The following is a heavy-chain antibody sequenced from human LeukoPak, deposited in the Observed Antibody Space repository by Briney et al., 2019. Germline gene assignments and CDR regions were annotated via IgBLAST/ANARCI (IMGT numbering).Heavy chain of an antibody. D-gene: IGHD6-19*01. CDR3: ARTRYNSGGGGC. CDR1: GFTFRDYG. J-gene: IGHJ4*02. CDR2: IWYDGTNK. Sequence: PGRSLRLSCAASGFTFRDYGMHWVRQAPGKGLEWVAVIWYDGTNKYYGDSVEGRFTISRDNSKNTLYLQMNSLRAEDTAVYYCARTRYNSGGGGCWGQGTRVTVSP. V-gene: IGHV3-33*01.